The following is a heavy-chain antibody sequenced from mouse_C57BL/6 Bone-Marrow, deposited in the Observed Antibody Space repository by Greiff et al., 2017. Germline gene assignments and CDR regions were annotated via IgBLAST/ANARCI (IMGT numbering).Heavy chain of an antibody. CDR2: IDPSDSET. CDR1: GYTFTSYW. Sequence: QVQLKQPGAELVRPGSSVKLSCKASGYTFTSYWMHWVKQRPIQGLEWIGNIDPSDSETHYNQKFKDKATLTVDKSSSTAYMQLSSLTSEDSAVYYCARWNGDYYDPYWYFDVWGTGTTVTVSS. J-gene: IGHJ1*03. V-gene: IGHV1-52*01. CDR3: ARWNGDYYDPYWYFDV. D-gene: IGHD2-13*01.